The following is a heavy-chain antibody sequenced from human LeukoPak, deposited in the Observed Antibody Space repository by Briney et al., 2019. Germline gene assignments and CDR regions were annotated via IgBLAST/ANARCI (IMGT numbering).Heavy chain of an antibody. J-gene: IGHJ3*02. D-gene: IGHD3-10*01. CDR3: AREAGYYGSGSYSGAFDI. Sequence: SETLSLTCAVSGYSISSGYYWGWIRQPPGKGLEWIGSIYYSGSTYYNPSLKSRVTKSVDTSKNQFSLKLSSVTAADTAVYYCAREAGYYGSGSYSGAFDIWGQGTMVTVSS. V-gene: IGHV4-38-2*02. CDR2: IYYSGST. CDR1: GYSISSGYY.